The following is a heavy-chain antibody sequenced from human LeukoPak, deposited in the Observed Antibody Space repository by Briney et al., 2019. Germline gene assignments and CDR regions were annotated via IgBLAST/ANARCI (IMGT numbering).Heavy chain of an antibody. V-gene: IGHV1-69*05. J-gene: IGHJ4*02. D-gene: IGHD3-22*01. Sequence: SVKVSCKASGGTFSSYAISWVRQAPGQGLEWMGRIIPIFGTANYAQKFQGRVTITTDESTSTAYMELSSLRSEDTAVYYCARGTNYYDSSGPMGYWGQGTPVTASS. CDR2: IIPIFGTA. CDR3: ARGTNYYDSSGPMGY. CDR1: GGTFSSYA.